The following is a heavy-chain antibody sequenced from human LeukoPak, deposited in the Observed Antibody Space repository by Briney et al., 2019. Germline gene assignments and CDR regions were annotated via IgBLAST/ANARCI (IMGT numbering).Heavy chain of an antibody. V-gene: IGHV3-48*03. J-gene: IGHJ4*02. D-gene: IGHD5-12*01. Sequence: PGGSLRLSCAASGSTFSSYEMNWVRQAPGKGLELISYISSSGSTIYYADSVEGRFTISRDNAKNSLYLQMNSLRAEDTTLYYCARRSAYGFDYWGQGTLVTVSS. CDR1: GSTFSSYE. CDR3: ARRSAYGFDY. CDR2: ISSSGSTI.